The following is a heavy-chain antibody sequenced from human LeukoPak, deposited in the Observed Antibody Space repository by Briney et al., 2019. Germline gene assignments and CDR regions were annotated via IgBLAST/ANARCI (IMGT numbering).Heavy chain of an antibody. Sequence: SETLSLTCTVSGGSISSSSYYWGWIRQPPGKGLEWIGSIYYSGSPYYNPSLKSRVPISVDTSKNRFSLKLSSVTAADTAVYYCARDSSSTSCYAEEGYYYYGMDVWGQGTTVTVSS. CDR2: IYYSGSP. J-gene: IGHJ6*02. CDR3: ARDSSSTSCYAEEGYYYYGMDV. V-gene: IGHV4-39*07. D-gene: IGHD2-2*01. CDR1: GGSISSSSYY.